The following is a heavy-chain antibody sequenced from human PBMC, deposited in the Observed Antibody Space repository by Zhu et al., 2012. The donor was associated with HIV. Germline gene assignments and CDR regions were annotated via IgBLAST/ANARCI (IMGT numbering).Heavy chain of an antibody. J-gene: IGHJ4*01. D-gene: IGHD6-19*01. CDR2: NYYTGSP. CDR3: AKVPPPXAVAEYYFDY. CDR1: GDSVSTTYYY. Sequence: QVQLQESGPGLVKPSETLSLTCTVSGDSVSTTYYYWSWIRQPPGEGLEWIGNNYYTGSPNYNPALKSRVTISIDTSKNQFSLKLRSVTAADTAVYFCAKVPPPXAVAEYYFDYWGHGILVTV. V-gene: IGHV4-61*01.